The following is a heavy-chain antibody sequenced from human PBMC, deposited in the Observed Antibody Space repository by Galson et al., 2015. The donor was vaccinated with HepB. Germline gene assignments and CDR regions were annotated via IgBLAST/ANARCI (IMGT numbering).Heavy chain of an antibody. Sequence: SLRLSCAASGFTFKNYAMHWVRQAPGQGLEWAAVISYDGTNKYYADSVKGRFTISRDNSKSTLYLQMNSLRVEDTAVYYCATRVVTAHLPDYWGQGTLVTVSS. D-gene: IGHD2-21*02. V-gene: IGHV3-30-3*02. CDR2: ISYDGTNK. J-gene: IGHJ4*02. CDR3: ATRVVTAHLPDY. CDR1: GFTFKNYA.